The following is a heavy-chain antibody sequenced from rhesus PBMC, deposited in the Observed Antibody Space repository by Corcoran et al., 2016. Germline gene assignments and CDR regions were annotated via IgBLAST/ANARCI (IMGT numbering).Heavy chain of an antibody. CDR1: GGSISDSYR. J-gene: IGHJ6*01. V-gene: IGHV4S10*01. D-gene: IGHD6-25*01. CDR3: ARVGRRQLAYVLDS. CDR2: IYGSITST. Sequence: QVQLQESGPGVVKPSETLSLTCAVSGGSISDSYRWSWIRQPPGKGLEWIGYIYGSITSTNSHPSLKSRVTISRDTSMNQFSLQLRSVPAADAAVYYCARVGRRQLAYVLDSWGQGVVVTVSS.